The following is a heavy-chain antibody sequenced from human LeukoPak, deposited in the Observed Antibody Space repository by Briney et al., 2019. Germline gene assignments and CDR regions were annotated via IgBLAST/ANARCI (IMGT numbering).Heavy chain of an antibody. V-gene: IGHV3-7*01. CDR3: ARDVVRDDFWSGYKTPDFDY. D-gene: IGHD3-3*01. CDR2: IKQDGSEK. J-gene: IGHJ4*02. CDR1: GFTFGSYW. Sequence: GGSLRLSCAASGFTFGSYWMSWVRLAPGKGLEWVAKIKQDGSEKYYVDSVKGRFTISRDSAKNSLYLQMNSLRAEDTAVYYCARDVVRDDFWSGYKTPDFDYWGQGTLVTVSS.